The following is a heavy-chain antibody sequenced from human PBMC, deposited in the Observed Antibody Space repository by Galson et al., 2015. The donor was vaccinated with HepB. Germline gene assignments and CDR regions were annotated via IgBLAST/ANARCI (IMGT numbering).Heavy chain of an antibody. CDR3: AREAITKSDY. V-gene: IGHV3-48*01. D-gene: IGHD1-20*01. CDR1: GFTFSTYS. Sequence: SLSLSCAASGFTFSTYSMNWVRQAPGKGLEWVSYISSSSSGIYYADSVKGRFTVSRDNVKNSLYLEMNSLRVEDTAVYYCAREAITKSDYWGQGTLVTVSS. CDR2: ISSSSSGI. J-gene: IGHJ4*02.